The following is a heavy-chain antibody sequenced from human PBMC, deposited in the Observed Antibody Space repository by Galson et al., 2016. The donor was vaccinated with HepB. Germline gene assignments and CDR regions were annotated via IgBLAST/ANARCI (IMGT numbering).Heavy chain of an antibody. V-gene: IGHV3-23*01. CDR3: ARFTQEWLDRVYYFDY. D-gene: IGHD6-19*01. CDR1: GFTFGRYA. J-gene: IGHJ4*02. CDR2: ISGDGGST. Sequence: SLRLSCAASGFTFGRYAMSWVRQAPGKGLEWVSAISGDGGSTYYAGSVQGRFTSSRDRSTYTMYLQMNSLRTDDTAVYYCARFTQEWLDRVYYFDYWGQGTLVTVSS.